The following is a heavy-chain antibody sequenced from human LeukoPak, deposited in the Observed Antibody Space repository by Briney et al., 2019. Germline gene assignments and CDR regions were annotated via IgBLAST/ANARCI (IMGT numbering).Heavy chain of an antibody. D-gene: IGHD2-2*01. V-gene: IGHV1-2*06. CDR1: GYKFPAYF. CDR2: INPNGGDT. Sequence: ASVKVSCKAGGYKFPAYFVHWVRQAPGQGLEWMGRINPNGGDTNYAQKFQGRVTMASDTSISTAYMELSSLISDDTAVYYCARVGFTTSWSNFDYWGQGTLVTVSS. CDR3: ARVGFTTSWSNFDY. J-gene: IGHJ4*02.